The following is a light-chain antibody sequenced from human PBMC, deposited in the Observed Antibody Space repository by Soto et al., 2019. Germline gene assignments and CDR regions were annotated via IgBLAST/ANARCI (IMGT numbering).Light chain of an antibody. CDR2: AAS. V-gene: IGKV1-39*01. CDR1: ENIASY. Sequence: DIQMTQSPSSLSASVGDRVTITCRASENIASYLNWYQRKPGKAPTLLVYAASSLESGAPPRFSGTVSGTDFTLTITSLQPDDLATYFCQQSYSTPWTFGQGTKVEL. CDR3: QQSYSTPWT. J-gene: IGKJ1*01.